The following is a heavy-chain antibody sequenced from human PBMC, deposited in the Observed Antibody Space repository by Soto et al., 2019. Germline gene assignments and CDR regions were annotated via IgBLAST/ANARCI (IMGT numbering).Heavy chain of an antibody. Sequence: ASVKVSCKASGYTFTNYDFTWVRQAPGQGLEWMGWINPHSGGTNYAQKFQAWVTMTRDKSINTAYMELSRLRPDDTAVYYCARDLPSRVRGFDFWGQGTMVTVSS. CDR1: GYTFTNYD. J-gene: IGHJ3*01. D-gene: IGHD3-10*02. CDR2: INPHSGGT. V-gene: IGHV1-2*04. CDR3: ARDLPSRVRGFDF.